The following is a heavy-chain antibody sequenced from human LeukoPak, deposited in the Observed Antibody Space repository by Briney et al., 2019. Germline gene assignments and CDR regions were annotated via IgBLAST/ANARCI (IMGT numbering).Heavy chain of an antibody. CDR2: IHGSGST. Sequence: GSLRLSCAASGFTFSDYYMSWIRQAPGKALEWVGRIHGSGSTNYNPSLKSRVTMSIDTSKNQFSLKLSSVTAADTAVYYCARHVSNWFDPWGQGTLVTVSS. J-gene: IGHJ5*02. D-gene: IGHD2-8*01. V-gene: IGHV4-59*08. CDR1: GFTFSDYY. CDR3: ARHVSNWFDP.